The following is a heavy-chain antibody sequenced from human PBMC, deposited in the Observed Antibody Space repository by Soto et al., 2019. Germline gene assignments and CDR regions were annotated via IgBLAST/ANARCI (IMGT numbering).Heavy chain of an antibody. CDR2: IIPIFGTA. CDR3: ARDTYYYDSSGYPLDY. J-gene: IGHJ4*02. CDR1: GGTFSSYA. V-gene: IGHV1-69*01. Sequence: VQLVQSGAEVKKPGSSVKVSCKASGGTFSSYAISWVRQAPGQGLEWMGGIIPIFGTANYAQKFQGRVTITADESTSTAYMELSSLRSEDTAVYYCARDTYYYDSSGYPLDYWGQGTLVTVSS. D-gene: IGHD3-22*01.